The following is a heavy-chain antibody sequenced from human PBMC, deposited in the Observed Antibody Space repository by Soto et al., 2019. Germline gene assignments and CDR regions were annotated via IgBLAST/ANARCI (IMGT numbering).Heavy chain of an antibody. CDR3: AKDHGSPMIVVVTNAFDI. J-gene: IGHJ3*02. D-gene: IGHD3-22*01. V-gene: IGHV3-30*18. Sequence: QVQLVESGGGVVQPGRSLRLSCAASGFTFSSYGMHWVRQAPGKGLEWVAVISYDGSNKYYADSVKGRFIISRDNSKNPLYLQMNSLRAEDTAVYYCAKDHGSPMIVVVTNAFDIWGQGTMVTVSS. CDR1: GFTFSSYG. CDR2: ISYDGSNK.